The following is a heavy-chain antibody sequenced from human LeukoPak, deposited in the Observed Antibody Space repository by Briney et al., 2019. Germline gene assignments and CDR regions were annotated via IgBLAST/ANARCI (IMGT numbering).Heavy chain of an antibody. D-gene: IGHD3-22*01. CDR1: GYTFTGYY. V-gene: IGHV1-2*02. CDR2: INPNSGGT. Sequence: ASVKVSCEASGYTFTGYYMHWVRQAPGRGLEWMGWINPNSGGTNYAQKFQGRVTMTRDTSISTAYMELSRLRSDDTAVYYCAREVGYDSSGYYDYYYYMDVWGKGTTVTVSS. J-gene: IGHJ6*03. CDR3: AREVGYDSSGYYDYYYYMDV.